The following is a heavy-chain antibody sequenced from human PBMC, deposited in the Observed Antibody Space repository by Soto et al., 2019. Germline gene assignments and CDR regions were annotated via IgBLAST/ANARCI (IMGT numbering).Heavy chain of an antibody. Sequence: EVQLLESGGGLVQPGGSLRLSCAASGFTFSSYAMSWVRQAPGKGLEWVSAISGSGGSTYYADSVKGRFTISRDNSKNTVYLQKNSLRAEDTAVYYCAKDEGYYGSWFPHYFDYWGQGTLVTVSS. CDR2: ISGSGGST. CDR1: GFTFSSYA. CDR3: AKDEGYYGSWFPHYFDY. D-gene: IGHD3-10*01. J-gene: IGHJ4*02. V-gene: IGHV3-23*01.